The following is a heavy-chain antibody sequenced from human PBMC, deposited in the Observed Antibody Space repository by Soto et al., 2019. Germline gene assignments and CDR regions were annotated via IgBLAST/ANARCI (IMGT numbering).Heavy chain of an antibody. V-gene: IGHV1-2*02. J-gene: IGHJ6*02. CDR3: ARVEKNVIGYYPPPSYYYYGMDV. Sequence: ASVKVSCKASGYTFTGYYMHWVRQAPGQGLEWMGWINPNSGGTNYAQKFQGRVTMTRDTSISTAYMELSRLRSDDTAVYYCARVEKNVIGYYPPPSYYYYGMDVWGQGTTVTVAS. CDR1: GYTFTGYY. D-gene: IGHD3-22*01. CDR2: INPNSGGT.